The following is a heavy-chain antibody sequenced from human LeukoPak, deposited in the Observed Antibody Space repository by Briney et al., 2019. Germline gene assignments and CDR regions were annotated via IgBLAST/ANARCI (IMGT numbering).Heavy chain of an antibody. Sequence: SETLSLTCAVYGGSFSAYYWSWIRQPPGKGLEWIGEIHHSGSTNYNPSLKSRVTISVDTSKNQFSLKLSSVTAADTAVYYCARETPQYCSGGSCYLSKGGSDAFDIWGQGTMVTVSS. V-gene: IGHV4-34*01. CDR1: GGSFSAYY. J-gene: IGHJ3*02. D-gene: IGHD2-15*01. CDR3: ARETPQYCSGGSCYLSKGGSDAFDI. CDR2: IHHSGST.